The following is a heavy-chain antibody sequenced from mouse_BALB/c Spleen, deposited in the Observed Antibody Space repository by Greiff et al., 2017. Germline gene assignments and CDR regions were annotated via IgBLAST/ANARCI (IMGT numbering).Heavy chain of an antibody. J-gene: IGHJ3*01. CDR1: GFNITDYY. V-gene: IGHV14-1*02. Sequence: EVQLQQSGAELVRPGALVKLSCKASGFNITDYYMHWVKQRPEQGLEWIGWIDPENGNTIYDPKFQGKASITADTSSNTAYLQLSSLTSEDTAVYYCARAARATAIAYWGQGTLVTVSA. CDR3: ARAARATAIAY. CDR2: IDPENGNT. D-gene: IGHD3-1*01.